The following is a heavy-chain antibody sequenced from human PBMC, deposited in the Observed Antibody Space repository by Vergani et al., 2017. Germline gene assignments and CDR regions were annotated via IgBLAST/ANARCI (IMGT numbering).Heavy chain of an antibody. CDR1: GFTVSSNY. CDR2: IYSGGST. J-gene: IGHJ3*02. Sequence: EVQLVETGGGLIQPGGSLRLSCAASGFTVSSNYMSWVRQAPGKGLEWVSVIYSGGSTYYADSVKGRFTISRDNSKNTLYLQMNSLRAEDTAVYYCARADPYDAFDIWGQGTMVTVSS. CDR3: ARADPYDAFDI. V-gene: IGHV3-53*02.